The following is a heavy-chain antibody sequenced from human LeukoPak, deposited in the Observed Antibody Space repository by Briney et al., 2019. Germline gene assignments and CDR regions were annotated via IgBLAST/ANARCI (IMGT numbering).Heavy chain of an antibody. CDR2: IYYSGST. Sequence: SETLSLTCTVSGGSLGSYYWSWIRQPPGKGLEWIGYIYYSGSTNYNPSLKSRVTIPVDTSKNQFSLKLSSVTAADTAVYYWARDHGSGSWYGDAFDIWGQGTMATVSS. CDR3: ARDHGSGSWYGDAFDI. V-gene: IGHV4-59*01. CDR1: GGSLGSYY. J-gene: IGHJ3*02. D-gene: IGHD6-13*01.